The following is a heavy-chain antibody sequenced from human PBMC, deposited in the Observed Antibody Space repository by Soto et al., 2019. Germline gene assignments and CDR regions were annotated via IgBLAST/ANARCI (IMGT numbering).Heavy chain of an antibody. CDR3: ASRPSEDTYYAVFDY. CDR1: GFTFSSHW. J-gene: IGHJ4*02. CDR2: IKQDGIEK. D-gene: IGHD3-3*01. V-gene: IGHV3-7*03. Sequence: EVHLVQSGGGLVQPGGSLRLSCVGSGFTFSSHWMTWVRQSAGKGPEWVANIKQDGIEKQYVDSVKDRFIISRDNAKNSLFLQMNSLRAEDTAVYYCASRPSEDTYYAVFDYWGQGALVTVSS.